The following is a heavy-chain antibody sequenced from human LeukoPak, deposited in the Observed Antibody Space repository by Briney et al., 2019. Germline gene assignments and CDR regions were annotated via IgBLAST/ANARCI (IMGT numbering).Heavy chain of an antibody. Sequence: SETLSLTCTVSGGPISSGGYYWSWIRQHPGKGLEWIGYIYYSGSTYYNPSLKSRVTISVDTSKNQFSLKLSSVTAADTAVYYCARDINKNDYGGTGWFDPWGQGTLVTVSS. CDR3: ARDINKNDYGGTGWFDP. D-gene: IGHD4-23*01. V-gene: IGHV4-31*03. CDR2: IYYSGST. J-gene: IGHJ5*02. CDR1: GGPISSGGYY.